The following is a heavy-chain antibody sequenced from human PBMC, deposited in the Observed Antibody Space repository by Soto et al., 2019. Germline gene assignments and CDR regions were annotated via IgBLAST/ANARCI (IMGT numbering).Heavy chain of an antibody. V-gene: IGHV4-30-4*01. J-gene: IGHJ5*02. D-gene: IGHD5-18*01. CDR3: ARVYWQLSRAVDP. Sequence: PSETLSLTCTVSGGSISSGDYYWSLVSHPPGKGLDWIGYIYYTGNTYYNPSIRIRVTISVDTYKNQFSLTLSSLTSADTAVYFGARVYWQLSRAVDPSGQGALVTVAS. CDR1: GGSISSGDYY. CDR2: IYYTGNT.